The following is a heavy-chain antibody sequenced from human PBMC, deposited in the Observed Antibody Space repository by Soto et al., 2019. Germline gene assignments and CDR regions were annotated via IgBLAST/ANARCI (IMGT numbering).Heavy chain of an antibody. Sequence: SETLSLTCTVSGGSISSGGYYWTWIRQHPGKGLEWIGYNYYSGITYYNPSLKSRVTISLDTSKNQFSLKLSSVTAADTAVYYCARGSSIAGLYYGMDVWGQGSTVTVSS. D-gene: IGHD6-6*01. J-gene: IGHJ6*02. CDR1: GGSISSGGYY. CDR3: ARGSSIAGLYYGMDV. CDR2: NYYSGIT. V-gene: IGHV4-31*03.